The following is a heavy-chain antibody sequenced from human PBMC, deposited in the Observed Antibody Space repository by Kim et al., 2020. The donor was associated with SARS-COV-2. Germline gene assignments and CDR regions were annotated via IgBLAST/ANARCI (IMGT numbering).Heavy chain of an antibody. Sequence: GGSLRLSCAASGFTFSSYSMNWVRQAPGKGLEWVSSISSSSYIYYADSVKGRFTISRDNAKNSLYLQMNSLRAEDTAVYYCALNSSGWQTYYYYYYMDVWGKGTTVTVSS. J-gene: IGHJ6*03. CDR3: ALNSSGWQTYYYYYYMDV. D-gene: IGHD6-19*01. CDR1: GFTFSSYS. CDR2: ISSSSYI. V-gene: IGHV3-21*01.